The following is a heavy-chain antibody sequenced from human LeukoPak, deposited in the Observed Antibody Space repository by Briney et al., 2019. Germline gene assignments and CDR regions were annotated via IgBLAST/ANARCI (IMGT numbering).Heavy chain of an antibody. CDR1: GGTFSSYA. CDR3: ARDHYVDTPMAHGMDV. CDR2: INPGGGRT. D-gene: IGHD5-18*01. V-gene: IGHV1-46*01. Sequence: ASVKVSCKASGGTFSSYAISWVRQAPGQGLEWMGIINPGGGRTNYAQKFQGRATMTRDTSTSTVYMELSSLRPEDTAVYYCARDHYVDTPMAHGMDVWGQGTTVTVSS. J-gene: IGHJ6*02.